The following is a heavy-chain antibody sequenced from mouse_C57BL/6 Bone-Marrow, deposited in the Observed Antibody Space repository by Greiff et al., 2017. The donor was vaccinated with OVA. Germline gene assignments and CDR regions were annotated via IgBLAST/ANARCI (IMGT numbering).Heavy chain of an antibody. J-gene: IGHJ2*01. V-gene: IGHV5-9*01. D-gene: IGHD4-1*01. CDR2: ISGGGGNT. CDR1: GFTFSSYT. CDR3: AGTGTFDY. Sequence: EVKLMESGGGLVKPGGSLKLSCAASGFTFSSYTMSWVRQTPEKRLEWVATISGGGGNTYYPDSVKGRFTISRDNAKNTLYLQMSSLRSEDTALYYCAGTGTFDYWGQGTTLTVSS.